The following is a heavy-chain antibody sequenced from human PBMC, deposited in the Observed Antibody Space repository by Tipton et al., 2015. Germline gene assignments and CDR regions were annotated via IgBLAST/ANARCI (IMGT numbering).Heavy chain of an antibody. J-gene: IGHJ3*01. V-gene: IGHV4-39*01. CDR2: LYYNDNI. CDR3: VRPANHGFDV. CDR1: GASISRGSV. Sequence: LRLSCTVSGASISRGSVWGWIRQPPGKGLEWIVSLYYNDNIYYNPSLQSRVAMSADTPRNQFSLNLTSVTAADTSVYYCVRPANHGFDVWGQGTMVTVSS.